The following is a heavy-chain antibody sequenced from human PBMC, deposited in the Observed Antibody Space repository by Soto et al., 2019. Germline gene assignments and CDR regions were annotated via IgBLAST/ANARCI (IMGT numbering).Heavy chain of an antibody. CDR3: AREGPSSTWGHNWFDP. V-gene: IGHV4-31*03. CDR2: TYYSGST. D-gene: IGHD6-13*01. CDR1: GGSISSGGYY. J-gene: IGHJ5*02. Sequence: QVQLQESGPGLVKPSQTLSLTCTVSGGSISSGGYYWSWIRQHPGKGLEWIGYTYYSGSTYYNPSLKSRVTISIDTSKNQFSLKLSSVTAADTAVYYCAREGPSSTWGHNWFDPWGQGTLVTVSS.